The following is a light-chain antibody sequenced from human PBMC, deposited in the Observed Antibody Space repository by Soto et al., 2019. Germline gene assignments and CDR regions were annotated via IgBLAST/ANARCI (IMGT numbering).Light chain of an antibody. Sequence: DIVMTQSPESLAVSLGERATINCKSSQTVLYSSDNKNYLAWYQQKPGQPPKLLIYRASTRESGVPDRFSGSGSGTDFTLTISSLQAEDVAVYYCQQYYTIPPTFGPGTKVDIK. CDR3: QQYYTIPPT. V-gene: IGKV4-1*01. J-gene: IGKJ3*01. CDR2: RAS. CDR1: QTVLYSSDNKNY.